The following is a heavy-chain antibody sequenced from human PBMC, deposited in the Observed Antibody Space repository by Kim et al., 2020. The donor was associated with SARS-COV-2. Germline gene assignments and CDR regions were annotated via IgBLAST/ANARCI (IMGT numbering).Heavy chain of an antibody. Sequence: GGSLRLSCAASGFTFSSYWMHWVRQAPGKGLVWVSRINSDGSTTRYVDSVKGRFTISRDDAKNTLYLQMNSLRAEDTAVYYCARSGYCSGTNCYNWFDP. CDR3: ARSGYCSGTNCYNWFDP. D-gene: IGHD2-2*02. CDR2: INSDGSTT. J-gene: IGHJ5*02. CDR1: GFTFSSYW. V-gene: IGHV3-74*01.